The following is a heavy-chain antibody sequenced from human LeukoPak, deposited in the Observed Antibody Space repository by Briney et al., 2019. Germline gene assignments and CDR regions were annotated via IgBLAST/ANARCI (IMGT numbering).Heavy chain of an antibody. D-gene: IGHD1-26*01. CDR1: GGSISSGGYY. Sequence: PSQTLSLTCTVSGGSISSGGYYWSWIRQHPGKGLEWIGYIYYSGSTYYNPSLKSRVTISVDTSKNQFSLKLSSVTAADTAVYYCARSKYGGSYYDTYYFDYWGQGTLVTVSS. V-gene: IGHV4-31*03. CDR2: IYYSGST. J-gene: IGHJ4*02. CDR3: ARSKYGGSYYDTYYFDY.